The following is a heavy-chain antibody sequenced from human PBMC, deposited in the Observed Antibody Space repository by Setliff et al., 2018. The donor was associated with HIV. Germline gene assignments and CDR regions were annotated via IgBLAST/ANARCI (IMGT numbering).Heavy chain of an antibody. J-gene: IGHJ4*02. CDR3: ATLDPSGGNFLAY. CDR1: GDTDFY. CDR2: IHASGKT. V-gene: IGHV4-4*09. D-gene: IGHD2-21*02. Sequence: SETLSLTCTVSGDTDFYWNWIRQPPGKGLEWIGYIHASGKTNYDPSLKSRVTISLDTSKMQFSLHLTSVTAADTAVYYCATLDPSGGNFLAYWGQGTLVTVS.